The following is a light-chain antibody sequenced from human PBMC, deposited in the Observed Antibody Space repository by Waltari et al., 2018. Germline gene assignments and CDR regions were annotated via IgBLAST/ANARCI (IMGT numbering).Light chain of an antibody. CDR1: SDINVRTYK. Sequence: QAVLTQPASLSASPGASASLTCTLRSDINVRTYKIYWYQQRPGSPPQFLLKYKPDSPIQLGAGIPSRFSVSKDTSANAFILLISGLQSEDEADYYCMILYNNAVVFGGGTNLTVL. V-gene: IGLV5-45*01. J-gene: IGLJ3*02. CDR2: YKPDSPI. CDR3: MILYNNAVV.